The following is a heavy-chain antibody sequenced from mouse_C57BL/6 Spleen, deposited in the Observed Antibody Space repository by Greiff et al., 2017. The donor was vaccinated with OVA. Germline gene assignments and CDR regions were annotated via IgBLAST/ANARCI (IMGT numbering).Heavy chain of an antibody. CDR2: IDPETGGT. Sequence: VQLQQSGAELVRPGASVTLSCKASGYTFTDYEMHWVKQTPVHGLEWIGAIDPETGGTAYNQKFKGKAILTADKSSSTAYMELRSLTSEDSDVYYCTRDGFSGDWGQGTLVTVSA. CDR3: TRDGFSGD. CDR1: GYTFTDYE. D-gene: IGHD2-3*01. V-gene: IGHV1-15*01. J-gene: IGHJ3*01.